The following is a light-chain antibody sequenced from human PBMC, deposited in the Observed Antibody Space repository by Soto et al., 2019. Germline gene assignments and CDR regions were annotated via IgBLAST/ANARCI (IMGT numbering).Light chain of an antibody. Sequence: QSVLSQPASVSGSPGQSITISCTGTSSDVGGYDFVSWYQHPPGKAPKLIIFEVNDRPSGVSDRFSGSKSGNTASLTISGLRAEDEADYYCSSHTASSTLVFXTGTKVTVL. CDR1: SSDVGGYDF. J-gene: IGLJ1*01. V-gene: IGLV2-14*01. CDR3: SSHTASSTLV. CDR2: EVN.